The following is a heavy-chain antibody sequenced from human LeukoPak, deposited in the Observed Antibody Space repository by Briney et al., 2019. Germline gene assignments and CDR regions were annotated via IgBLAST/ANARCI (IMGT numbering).Heavy chain of an antibody. CDR2: ISYDGSNK. CDR1: GFTFSSYA. D-gene: IGHD6-13*01. CDR3: ARAASSWYGNWFDP. V-gene: IGHV3-30-3*01. J-gene: IGHJ5*02. Sequence: GRSLRLSCAASGFTFSSYAMHWVRQAPGKGLXXXXVISYDGSNKYYADSVKGRFTISRDNSKNTLYLQMNSLRAEDTAVYYCARAASSWYGNWFDPWGQGTLVTVSS.